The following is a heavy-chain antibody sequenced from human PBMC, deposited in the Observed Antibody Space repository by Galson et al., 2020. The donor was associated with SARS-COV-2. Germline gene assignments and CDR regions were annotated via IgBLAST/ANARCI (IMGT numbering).Heavy chain of an antibody. Sequence: HGESLKISCKGSGYSLTSYWISWVRQMPGKGLEWMGRIDPSVSYTNYSPSFQGHVTISADKSISTAYLQWSSLKASDTAMYYCARATPPDYDILTGYFSNYYYYMDVWGKGTTVTVSS. CDR2: IDPSVSYT. CDR3: ARATPPDYDILTGYFSNYYYYMDV. V-gene: IGHV5-10-1*01. CDR1: GYSLTSYW. D-gene: IGHD3-9*01. J-gene: IGHJ6*03.